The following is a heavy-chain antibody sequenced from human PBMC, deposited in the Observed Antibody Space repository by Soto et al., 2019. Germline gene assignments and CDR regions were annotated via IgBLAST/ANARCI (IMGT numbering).Heavy chain of an antibody. CDR3: ARGAQIVEEPARQFDL. Sequence: SETLSLTCAVYGDSFSGYSLSWIRQSPGKGLEWIGDINHSGRNNFNPSLQSRVTMSVDTSKNQFSLSLSSVTAEDTAVYFCARGAQIVEEPARQFDLWGRGTLVTVSS. J-gene: IGHJ2*01. D-gene: IGHD2-2*01. V-gene: IGHV4-34*01. CDR2: INHSGRN. CDR1: GDSFSGYS.